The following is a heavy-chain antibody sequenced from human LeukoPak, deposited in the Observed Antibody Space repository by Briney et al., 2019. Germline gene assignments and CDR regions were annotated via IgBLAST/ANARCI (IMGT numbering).Heavy chain of an antibody. J-gene: IGHJ6*03. D-gene: IGHD4-17*01. V-gene: IGHV3-23*01. CDR3: AKDRGVTIAYYYSFTYV. CDR1: GFRFSTYE. Sequence: GGSLSLPCAASGFRFSTYEMTGVRQAPGKGLEWVSVISGRGDSTYYADSVKGRFSISRDNSKNTVYLQMNSLSAGDTALYYCAKDRGVTIAYYYSFTYVWGKGTTVTVSS. CDR2: ISGRGDST.